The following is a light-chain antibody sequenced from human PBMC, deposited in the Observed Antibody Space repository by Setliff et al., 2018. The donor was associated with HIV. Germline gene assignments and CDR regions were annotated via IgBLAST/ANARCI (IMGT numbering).Light chain of an antibody. V-gene: IGLV2-14*02. J-gene: IGLJ1*01. CDR3: CSYASSCTLPHV. Sequence: QSVLTQPDAVSGSTGQSITISCTGTNSDVGSYKLVYWYQQHPGKAPKLMIYEVTKRTSGVSNRSSGSRSGNTASLTISGLQAEDGADYYCCSYASSCTLPHVLGSGTNGTVL. CDR1: NSDVGSYKL. CDR2: EVT.